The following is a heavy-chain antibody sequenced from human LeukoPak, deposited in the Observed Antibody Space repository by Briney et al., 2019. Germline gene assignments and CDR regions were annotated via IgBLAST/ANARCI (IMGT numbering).Heavy chain of an antibody. V-gene: IGHV3-23*01. CDR2: ISGSGGST. CDR1: GFTFSSYA. D-gene: IGHD5-24*01. J-gene: IGHJ3*02. CDR3: AKVGRDGYNYGHAFDI. Sequence: GGSLRLSCAASGFTFSSYAMSWVRQAPEKGLEWVSAISGSGGSTYYADSVKGRFTISRDNSKNTLYLQMNSLRAEDTGVYYCAKVGRDGYNYGHAFDIWGQGTMVTVSS.